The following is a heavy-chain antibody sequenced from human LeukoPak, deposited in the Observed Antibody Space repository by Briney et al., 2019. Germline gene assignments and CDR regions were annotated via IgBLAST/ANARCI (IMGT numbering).Heavy chain of an antibody. D-gene: IGHD2-2*01. CDR1: GYSFTTYW. Sequence: AEPLKISCKGSGYSFTTYWIGWVRQMPGKGLEWMGIIYPGDSDTRYGPSFRGQVTISADKSISTAYLQWSSLKASDTAIYYCARRTPFDHWGQGTLVTVSS. CDR3: ARRTPFDH. V-gene: IGHV5-51*01. CDR2: IYPGDSDT. J-gene: IGHJ4*02.